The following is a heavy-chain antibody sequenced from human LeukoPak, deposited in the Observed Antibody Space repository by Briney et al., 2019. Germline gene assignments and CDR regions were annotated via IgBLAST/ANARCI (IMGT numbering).Heavy chain of an antibody. D-gene: IGHD3-3*01. CDR3: ASGRHVGTDFWSGYTHDY. J-gene: IGHJ4*02. CDR1: GGSISSGDYY. CDR2: IYYSGST. Sequence: SETLSLTCTVSGGSISSGDYYWSWIRQPPGKGLEWIVYIYYSGSTYYNPSLKSRVTISVDRAKNEFSMKLSSVTAADTAVYYCASGRHVGTDFWSGYTHDYWGQGTLVTVSS. V-gene: IGHV4-30-4*08.